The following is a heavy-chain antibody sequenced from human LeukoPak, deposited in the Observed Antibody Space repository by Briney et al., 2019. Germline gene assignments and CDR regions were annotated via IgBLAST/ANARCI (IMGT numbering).Heavy chain of an antibody. J-gene: IGHJ4*02. V-gene: IGHV3-9*01. CDR3: AKDSYDGGYCSSTSCSHLDY. Sequence: GGSLRLSCAVSGFSFDAYAMHWVRQAPGKGLDWVSSISWSSGTIGYADSVKGRFTISRDNAKNSLYLQMNSLRTEDTALYYCAKDSYDGGYCSSTSCSHLDYWGQGTLVTVSS. CDR2: ISWSSGTI. CDR1: GFSFDAYA. D-gene: IGHD2-2*01.